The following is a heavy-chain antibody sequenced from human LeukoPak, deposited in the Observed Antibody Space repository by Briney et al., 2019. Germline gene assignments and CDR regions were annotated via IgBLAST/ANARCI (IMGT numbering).Heavy chain of an antibody. D-gene: IGHD3-3*01. CDR1: GFTFSSYE. CDR2: ISSSGSPI. V-gene: IGHV3-48*03. Sequence: GGSLRLSCAASGFTFSSYEMSWVRQASGKGLEWISYISSSGSPIYYADSVKGRFTISRDNAKNSLYLQMNSLRAEDTAFYYCARVPHYNFWSGYSFDYWGQGTLVTVSS. J-gene: IGHJ4*02. CDR3: ARVPHYNFWSGYSFDY.